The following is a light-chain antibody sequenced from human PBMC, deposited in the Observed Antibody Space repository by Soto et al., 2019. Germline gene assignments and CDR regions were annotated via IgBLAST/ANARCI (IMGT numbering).Light chain of an antibody. CDR1: QSVDTTF. CDR2: GAS. J-gene: IGKJ1*01. Sequence: EIVLTQSPGSLSLSPGQRATLSCRASQSVDTTFFAWYQKKPGQAPRLLIYGASKRATGIPDRFSGGGSGTDFNLIISRLEPEDFAVYYCQQYMSAVTFGQGTKVEIK. CDR3: QQYMSAVT. V-gene: IGKV3-20*01.